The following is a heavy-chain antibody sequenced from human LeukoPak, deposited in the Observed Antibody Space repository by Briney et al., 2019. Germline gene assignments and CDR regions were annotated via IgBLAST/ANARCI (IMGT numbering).Heavy chain of an antibody. J-gene: IGHJ4*02. D-gene: IGHD3-22*01. CDR2: INPRGTST. Sequence: ASVKVSCKASGYSFTSHYMHWVRQAPGQGLEWMGLINPRGTSTIYAEKFQGRIIMTRDMSTTTDYMELSSLKSDDTAVYYCARFSNYYDSRIHYLDYWGQGTLVSVSS. CDR1: GYSFTSHY. CDR3: ARFSNYYDSRIHYLDY. V-gene: IGHV1-46*01.